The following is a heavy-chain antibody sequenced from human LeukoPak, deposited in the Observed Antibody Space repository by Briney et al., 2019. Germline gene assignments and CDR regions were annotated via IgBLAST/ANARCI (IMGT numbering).Heavy chain of an antibody. V-gene: IGHV1-18*01. CDR3: ARDLAFLPVPAANGWLDP. CDR1: GYTFTDHG. D-gene: IGHD3-16*01. J-gene: IGHJ5*02. Sequence: ASLKVSCKASGYTFTDHGISWVRQAPGQGLGRMGWISTYNGDTKYAQKFQGRVTITSETSANTAFMELRSLRSDDTAVYYCARDLAFLPVPAANGWLDPWGQGTLVTVSS. CDR2: ISTYNGDT.